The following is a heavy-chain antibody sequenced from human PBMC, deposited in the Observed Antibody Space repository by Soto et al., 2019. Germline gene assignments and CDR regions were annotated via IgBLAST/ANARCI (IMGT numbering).Heavy chain of an antibody. D-gene: IGHD3-10*01. Sequence: PAGSLRLSCAASGFTFNTHWMHWVRQAPGKGLVWVSRINGDGSSTTYADSVKGRLTISRDNAKNTLYLQMNNLRVEDSALYYCARGSTDSYPGSRIFDFWGRGTLVTVSS. J-gene: IGHJ4*02. CDR3: ARGSTDSYPGSRIFDF. V-gene: IGHV3-74*01. CDR1: GFTFNTHW. CDR2: INGDGSST.